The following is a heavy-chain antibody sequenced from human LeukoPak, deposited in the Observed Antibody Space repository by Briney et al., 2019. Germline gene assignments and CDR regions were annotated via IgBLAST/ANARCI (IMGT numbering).Heavy chain of an antibody. D-gene: IGHD4-17*01. CDR1: GGSISSYY. CDR2: IYTSGST. V-gene: IGHV4-4*07. CDR3: ARDLSPRAFYGDYNLDAFDI. Sequence: SETLSLTCTVSGGSISSYYWNWIRQPAGKGLEWIGRIYTSGSTNYNPSLKSRVTMSVDTSKNQFSLKLSSVTAADTAVYHCARDLSPRAFYGDYNLDAFDIWGQGTMVTVSS. J-gene: IGHJ3*02.